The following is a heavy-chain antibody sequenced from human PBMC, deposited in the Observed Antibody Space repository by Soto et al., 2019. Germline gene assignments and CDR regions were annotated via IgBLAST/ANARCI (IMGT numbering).Heavy chain of an antibody. V-gene: IGHV3-23*01. D-gene: IGHD6-13*01. CDR1: GFNIINQA. J-gene: IGHJ4*02. CDR3: AEGGGGYSSIWGMRGDVG. CDR2: IGGSGEKT. Sequence: EVQLLESGGGVVQPGGSLLLSCVVSGFNIINQALSWVRQTPGWGLQWVSAIGGSGEKTSYADSLKGRFTISRDNSNDTMYLQMDSLAAADTAVYPCAEGGGGYSSIWGMRGDVGWGEGTLVNVSS.